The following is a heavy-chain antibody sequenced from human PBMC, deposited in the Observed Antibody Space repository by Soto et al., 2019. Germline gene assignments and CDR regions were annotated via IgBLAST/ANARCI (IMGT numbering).Heavy chain of an antibody. CDR1: GFTFSSYA. Sequence: QVQLVESGGGVVQPRRSLRLSCAASGFTFSSYAMHWVRQAPGKGLEWVAVISYDGSNKYYADSVKGRFTISRDNSKNTLYLQMNSLRAEDTTVYYCAREIERLLGYWGQGTLVTVSS. J-gene: IGHJ4*02. CDR3: AREIERLLGY. CDR2: ISYDGSNK. D-gene: IGHD3-3*01. V-gene: IGHV3-30-3*01.